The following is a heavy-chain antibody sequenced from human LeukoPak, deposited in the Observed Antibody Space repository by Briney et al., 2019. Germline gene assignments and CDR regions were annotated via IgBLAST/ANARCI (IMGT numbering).Heavy chain of an antibody. CDR2: IYYSGST. J-gene: IGHJ6*03. V-gene: IGHV4-59*01. Sequence: PSETLSLTCTVSGGSISSYYWSWIRQPPGKGLAWIGYIYYSGSTNYNPPLKRRVTIPVDTSKNQFSLKLSSVTAADTAVYYCAREHYDSSGYYSSYYYYMDVWGKGTTVTVSS. CDR1: GGSISSYY. CDR3: AREHYDSSGYYSSYYYYMDV. D-gene: IGHD3-22*01.